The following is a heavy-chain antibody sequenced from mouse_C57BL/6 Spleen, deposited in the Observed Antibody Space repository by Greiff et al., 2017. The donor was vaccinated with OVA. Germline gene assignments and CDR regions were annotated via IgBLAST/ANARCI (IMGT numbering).Heavy chain of an antibody. Sequence: QVQLQQSGAELARPGASVKLSCKASGYTFTSYGISWVKQRTGQGLEWIGEIYPRSGNTYYNETFKGKATLTADKSSSTAYMELRSLTSEDSAVYFCARYDGYFGGAMDYWGQGTSVTVSS. CDR2: IYPRSGNT. CDR1: GYTFTSYG. V-gene: IGHV1-81*01. J-gene: IGHJ4*01. CDR3: ARYDGYFGGAMDY. D-gene: IGHD2-3*01.